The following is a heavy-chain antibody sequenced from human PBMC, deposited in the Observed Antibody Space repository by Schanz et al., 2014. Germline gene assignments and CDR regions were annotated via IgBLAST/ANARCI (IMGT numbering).Heavy chain of an antibody. Sequence: QMQLVESGGDLVQPGGSLRLSCSASGFTFSTFAMHWVRQAPGKGLEWVAFINSDGTKRFYADSVKSRFTISRDNSRNTLYLQMNSLRAEDTAVYYCARDGYSVVVISPTESFDIWGQGTMVTVSP. D-gene: IGHD2-21*01. CDR2: INSDGTKR. CDR3: ARDGYSVVVISPTESFDI. V-gene: IGHV3-30*04. CDR1: GFTFSTFA. J-gene: IGHJ3*02.